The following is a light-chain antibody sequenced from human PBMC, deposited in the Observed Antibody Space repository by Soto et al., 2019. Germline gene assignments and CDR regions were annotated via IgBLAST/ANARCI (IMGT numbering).Light chain of an antibody. Sequence: EIVLTQSPGTLSLSPGERATLSCRASQSVSSSYLAWYQQKPGQAPRLLIYGASSRATGIPDRFSGSGSGTDFTLTISRLEPEDFAVYYCQQYGSSPWRGGNPYTFGQGTKLEIK. CDR3: QQYGSSPWRGGNPYT. CDR1: QSVSSSY. CDR2: GAS. J-gene: IGKJ2*01. V-gene: IGKV3-20*01.